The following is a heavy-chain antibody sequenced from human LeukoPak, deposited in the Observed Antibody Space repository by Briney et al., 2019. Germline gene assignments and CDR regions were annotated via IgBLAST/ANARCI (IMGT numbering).Heavy chain of an antibody. CDR3: ARDYYDSSGYYQLLPDY. CDR1: GFTFSSYA. J-gene: IGHJ4*02. Sequence: GGSLRLSCAASGFTFSSYAMHWVRQAPGKGLEWVAFISYDGSNKYYADSVKGRFTISRDNAKNSLYLQMNSLRAEDTAVYYCARDYYDSSGYYQLLPDYWGQGTLVTVSS. V-gene: IGHV3-30*04. CDR2: ISYDGSNK. D-gene: IGHD3-22*01.